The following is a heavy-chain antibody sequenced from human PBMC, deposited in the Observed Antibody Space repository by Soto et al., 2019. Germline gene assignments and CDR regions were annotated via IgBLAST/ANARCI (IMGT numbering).Heavy chain of an antibody. CDR1: GFTFSSYG. V-gene: IGHV3-33*01. Sequence: QVQLVESGGGVVQPGRSLRLSCAASGFTFSSYGMHWVRQAPGKGLEWVALIWYDGSNKYYADSVKGRFTISRDNSKNTLYLQMNRLRAEDTAVYYCARDEGITMETYYYYGMDVWGQGTTVTVSS. CDR3: ARDEGITMETYYYYGMDV. CDR2: IWYDGSNK. J-gene: IGHJ6*02. D-gene: IGHD3-10*01.